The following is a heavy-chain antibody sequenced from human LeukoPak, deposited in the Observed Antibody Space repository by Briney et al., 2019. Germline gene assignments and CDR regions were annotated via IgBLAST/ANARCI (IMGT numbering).Heavy chain of an antibody. CDR2: LYSDGST. CDR1: GFTVSTNY. D-gene: IGHD2-8*01. J-gene: IGHJ3*02. V-gene: IGHV3-66*01. CDR3: ARYAGHI. Sequence: GSLRLSCAASGFTVSTNYMTWVRQAPRKGLECGSVLYSDGSTDYAASVKGRFTISRDNSKNTLYLQMNSLRAEDTAVCYCARYAGHIWGQGTMVTVSS.